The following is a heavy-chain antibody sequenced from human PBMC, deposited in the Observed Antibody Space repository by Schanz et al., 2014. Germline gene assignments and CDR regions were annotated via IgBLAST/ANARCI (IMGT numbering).Heavy chain of an antibody. J-gene: IGHJ4*02. CDR1: GRTFSSFG. D-gene: IGHD6-13*01. CDR3: AASGAGYSSSWDVDY. CDR2: IIPSLGLA. V-gene: IGHV1-69*02. Sequence: QVQLVQSGAEVKKPGSSMKVSCKASGRTFSSFGINWVRQAPGQGHEWMGRIIPSLGLAKYEQKFQGRVTMTADKSTFTAYMDVSSLRSEDTAVYYCAASGAGYSSSWDVDYWGQGTLVTVSS.